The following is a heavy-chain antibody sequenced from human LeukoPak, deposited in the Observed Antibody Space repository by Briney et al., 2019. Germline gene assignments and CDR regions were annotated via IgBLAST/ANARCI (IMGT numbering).Heavy chain of an antibody. CDR1: GFTFSSYS. Sequence: GGALRLSCAASGFTFSSYSMNWVRQAPGKGLEWVSYISSSSSTIYYADSVKGRFTISRDNSKNTLYLQMNSLRAEETAVYYCAKDQGVVVVTAILGDWGYWGQGTLVTVSS. V-gene: IGHV3-48*01. D-gene: IGHD2-21*02. J-gene: IGHJ4*02. CDR3: AKDQGVVVVTAILGDWGY. CDR2: ISSSSSTI.